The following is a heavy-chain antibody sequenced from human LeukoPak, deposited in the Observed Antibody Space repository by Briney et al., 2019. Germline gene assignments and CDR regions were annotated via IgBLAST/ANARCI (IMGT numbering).Heavy chain of an antibody. CDR2: IYSGGST. D-gene: IGHD4-17*01. Sequence: TGGSLRLSCTASGFTFSSYSLNWVRQAPGKGLEWVSVIYSGGSTYYADSVKGRFTVSRDNSKNMVYLQMSSLRAEDTALYYCAKSDYGYYFDSWGQGTLVTVPS. J-gene: IGHJ4*02. V-gene: IGHV3-53*01. CDR3: AKSDYGYYFDS. CDR1: GFTFSSYS.